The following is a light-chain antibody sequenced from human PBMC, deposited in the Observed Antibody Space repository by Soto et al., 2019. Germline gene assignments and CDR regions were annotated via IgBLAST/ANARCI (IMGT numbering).Light chain of an antibody. V-gene: IGLV2-14*01. Sequence: QSVLTQPASVSGSPGQSITISCTGTSSDVGGYDYVSWYQQHPHKAPKLMIYDVSDRPSGVSNRFSGSKSGNTASLTISGLQAEDEADYYCSSYTGSRTWLFGGGTKLTVL. CDR3: SSYTGSRTWL. CDR1: SSDVGGYDY. J-gene: IGLJ3*02. CDR2: DVS.